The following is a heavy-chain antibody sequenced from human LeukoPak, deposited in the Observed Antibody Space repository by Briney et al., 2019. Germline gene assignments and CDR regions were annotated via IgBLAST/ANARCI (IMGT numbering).Heavy chain of an antibody. CDR1: GYTFTGYY. J-gene: IGHJ4*02. V-gene: IGHV1-2*02. CDR2: INPNSGGT. Sequence: GASVKVSCKASGYTFTGYYMHWVRQAPGQGLEWMGWINPNSGGTNYAQKFQGRVTMTRDTSTSTVYMELSSLRSEDTAVYYCARDWRYTNTHYDILTGYTDYWGQGTLVTVSS. D-gene: IGHD3-9*01. CDR3: ARDWRYTNTHYDILTGYTDY.